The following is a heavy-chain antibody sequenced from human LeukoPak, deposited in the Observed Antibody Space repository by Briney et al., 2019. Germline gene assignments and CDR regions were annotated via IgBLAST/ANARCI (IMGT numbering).Heavy chain of an antibody. CDR3: ARDGAFSIVVVTAISLYYFDY. V-gene: IGHV3-30-3*01. J-gene: IGHJ4*02. CDR1: GFTFSSYA. Sequence: PGGSLRPSCAASGFTFSSYAMHWVRQAPGKGLEWVAVISYDGSNKYYADSVKGRFTISRDNSKNTLYLQMNSLRAEDTAVYYCARDGAFSIVVVTAISLYYFDYWGQGTLVTVSS. CDR2: ISYDGSNK. D-gene: IGHD2-21*02.